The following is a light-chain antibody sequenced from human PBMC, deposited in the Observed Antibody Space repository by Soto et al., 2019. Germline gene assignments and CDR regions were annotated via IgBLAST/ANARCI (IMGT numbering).Light chain of an antibody. CDR3: TSYAGSNNLV. J-gene: IGLJ3*02. V-gene: IGLV2-8*01. CDR1: SSDIGGYNY. CDR2: EVS. Sequence: QSALIQPPSASGSPGQSVTISCTGTSSDIGGYNYVSWYQQHPGKAPKLIIYEVSKRPSGVPDRFSGSKSGNTASLTVSGLQAEDEADYYCTSYAGSNNLVFAGGTKVTVL.